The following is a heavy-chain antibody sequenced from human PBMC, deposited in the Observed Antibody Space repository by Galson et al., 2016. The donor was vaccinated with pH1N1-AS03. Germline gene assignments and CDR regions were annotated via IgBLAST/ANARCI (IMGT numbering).Heavy chain of an antibody. CDR3: ARGGSICNGVSCRNGVDP. CDR1: DNTFRSYG. Sequence: SVKVSCKASDNTFRSYGITWVRQAPGQGLEWMGWVSPTEVYTNDEQKFQGRVTMTTDTATTTAYLELRSLRSDDTAVYYCARGGSICNGVSCRNGVDPWGQGTLVTVAS. J-gene: IGHJ5*02. CDR2: VSPTEVYT. V-gene: IGHV1-18*01. D-gene: IGHD2-8*01.